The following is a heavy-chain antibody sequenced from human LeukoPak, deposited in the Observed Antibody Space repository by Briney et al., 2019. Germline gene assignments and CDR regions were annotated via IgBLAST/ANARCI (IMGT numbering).Heavy chain of an antibody. CDR3: AKDGNWARFED. CDR1: GFIFSHYG. J-gene: IGHJ4*02. CDR2: ITSRSTT. V-gene: IGHV3-23*01. Sequence: GGSLRLSCAASGFIFSHYGMNWVRQAPGKGLEWVSGITSRSTTYYADSVKGRFTISRDNSKNMVWMQINSPTAEDTATYYCAKDGNWARFEDWGQGTLVTVSS. D-gene: IGHD7-27*01.